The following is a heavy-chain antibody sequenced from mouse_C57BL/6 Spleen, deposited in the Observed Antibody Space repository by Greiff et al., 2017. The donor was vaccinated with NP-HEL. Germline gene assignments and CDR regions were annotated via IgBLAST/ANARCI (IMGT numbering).Heavy chain of an antibody. V-gene: IGHV1-74*01. J-gene: IGHJ3*01. CDR2: IHPSDSDT. D-gene: IGHD2-3*01. CDR3: TRREIYDGYEGFAY. Sequence: QVQLKQPGAELVKPGASVKVSCKASCYTFTSYWMHWVKQRPGQGLEWIGRIHPSDSDTNYNQKFKGKATLTVDKSSSTAYMELRSLTSEDSAVYYCTRREIYDGYEGFAYWGQGTLVTVSA. CDR1: CYTFTSYW.